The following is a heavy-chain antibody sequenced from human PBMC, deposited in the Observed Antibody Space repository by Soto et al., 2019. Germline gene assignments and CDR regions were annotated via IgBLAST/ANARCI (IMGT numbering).Heavy chain of an antibody. V-gene: IGHV3-23*01. CDR1: GFTFSSFA. Sequence: GGSLRLSCAASGFTFSSFAMSWVRQAPGKGLEWVSTINKSGGSTYYADSVKGRFTISRDNSKNMLFLQINGLRAEDTAVYYCPKDPPTTGTTFDYWGRGTLVTVSS. J-gene: IGHJ4*02. CDR2: INKSGGST. CDR3: PKDPPTTGTTFDY. D-gene: IGHD1-1*01.